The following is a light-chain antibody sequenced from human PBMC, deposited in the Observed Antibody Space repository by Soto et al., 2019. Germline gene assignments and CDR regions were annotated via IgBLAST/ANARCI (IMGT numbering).Light chain of an antibody. CDR3: QKYDNWPPWT. CDR2: GAS. V-gene: IGKV3-15*01. Sequence: IVMTQSPATLSVSPGERATLSCRASQSVSSKLAWYQQKPGQAPRLLIYGASTRATGIPARFSGSGSGTEFTLTISSLQSEDFAVYYCQKYDNWPPWTFGQGTKVEIK. J-gene: IGKJ1*01. CDR1: QSVSSK.